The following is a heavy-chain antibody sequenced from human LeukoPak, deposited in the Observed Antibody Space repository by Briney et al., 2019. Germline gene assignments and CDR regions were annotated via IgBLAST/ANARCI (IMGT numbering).Heavy chain of an antibody. V-gene: IGHV1-46*01. D-gene: IGHD6-19*01. Sequence: GASVKVSCKASGYTFTSYYMHWVRQAPGQGLEWMGIINPSGGSTSYAQKFQGRVTITADESTSTAYMELSSLRSEDTAVYYCARRAIAVAGDPDNWFDPWGQGTLVTVSS. CDR3: ARRAIAVAGDPDNWFDP. J-gene: IGHJ5*02. CDR1: GYTFTSYY. CDR2: INPSGGST.